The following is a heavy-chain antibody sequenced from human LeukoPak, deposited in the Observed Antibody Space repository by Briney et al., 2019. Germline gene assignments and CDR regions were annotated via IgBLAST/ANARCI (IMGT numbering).Heavy chain of an antibody. CDR1: GYTFTTYG. D-gene: IGHD4-11*01. CDR3: ARVDYSNDFDI. Sequence: ASVKVSCKASGYTFTTYGIHWVRQATGQGLEWMGWMNPNSGKTGIAQNFQGRVTITWNTSISTAYMELSGPGSEDTAVYFCARVDYSNDFDIWGQGTMVTVSS. J-gene: IGHJ3*02. CDR2: MNPNSGKT. V-gene: IGHV1-8*03.